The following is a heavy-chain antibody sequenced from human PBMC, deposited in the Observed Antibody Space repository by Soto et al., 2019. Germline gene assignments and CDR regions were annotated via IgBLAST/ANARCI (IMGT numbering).Heavy chain of an antibody. Sequence: ASVKVSCKASGYTFTGYYIHWVRQAPGQGLEWMGWVNPNSGGTNYAQKFQDWVTMTRDTSISTAYMELSRLRSDDTAVYYCVTSRVSIAVAGETEYYFDYWGQGTLVTVSS. CDR3: VTSRVSIAVAGETEYYFDY. J-gene: IGHJ4*02. CDR1: GYTFTGYY. CDR2: VNPNSGGT. D-gene: IGHD6-19*01. V-gene: IGHV1-2*04.